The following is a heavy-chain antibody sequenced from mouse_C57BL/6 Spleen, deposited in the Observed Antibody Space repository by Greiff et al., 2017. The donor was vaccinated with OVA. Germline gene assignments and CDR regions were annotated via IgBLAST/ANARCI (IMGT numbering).Heavy chain of an antibody. J-gene: IGHJ3*01. CDR2: ILPGSGST. CDR1: GYTFTGYW. V-gene: IGHV1-9*01. CDR3: ASSYSNYRGFAY. D-gene: IGHD2-5*01. Sequence: VQLQQSGAELMKPGASVKLSCKATGYTFTGYWIEWVKQRPGHGLEWIGEILPGSGSTNSNEKFKGKATFTADTSSDTAYLQLSSLTTEDSAIYYCASSYSNYRGFAYWGQGTLVTVSA.